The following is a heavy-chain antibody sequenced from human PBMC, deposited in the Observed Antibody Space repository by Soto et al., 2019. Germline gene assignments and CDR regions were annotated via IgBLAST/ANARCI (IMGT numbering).Heavy chain of an antibody. V-gene: IGHV3-30-3*01. CDR3: ARDSSGYYHRDAFDI. CDR1: GFTFSSYA. J-gene: IGHJ3*02. CDR2: ISYDGSNK. D-gene: IGHD3-22*01. Sequence: QVQLVESGGGVVQPGRSLRLSCAASGFTFSSYAMHWVRQAPGKGLEWVAVISYDGSNKYYADSVKGRFTISRDNSKNTLYLQMNSPRAEDTAVYYCARDSSGYYHRDAFDIWGQGTMVTVSS.